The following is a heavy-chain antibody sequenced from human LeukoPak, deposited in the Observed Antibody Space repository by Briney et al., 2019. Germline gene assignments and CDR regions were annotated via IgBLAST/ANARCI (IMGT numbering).Heavy chain of an antibody. J-gene: IGHJ6*02. D-gene: IGHD3-16*01. V-gene: IGHV3-23*01. CDR3: ARDMTYYYGMDV. CDR2: VSGGGST. Sequence: GGSLRLSCAASGFTFSSFAMSWVRQAPGKGLEWVSTVSGGGSTYYADSVKGRFTISRDNSKYTLYLQMNSLRAEDTAVYYCARDMTYYYGMDVWGQGTTVTVSS. CDR1: GFTFSSFA.